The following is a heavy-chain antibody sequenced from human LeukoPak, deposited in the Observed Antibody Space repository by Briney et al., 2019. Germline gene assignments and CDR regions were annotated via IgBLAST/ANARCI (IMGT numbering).Heavy chain of an antibody. CDR1: GGSISSYY. CDR2: IYTSGST. CDR3: ARALPRLYYYDSSGENWSDP. Sequence: PSETLSLTCTVSGGSISSYYWSWIRQPAGKGLEWIGRIYTSGSTNYNPSLKSRVTMSVDTSKNQFSLKLSSVTAADTAVYYCARALPRLYYYDSSGENWSDPWGQGTLVTVSS. V-gene: IGHV4-4*07. D-gene: IGHD3-22*01. J-gene: IGHJ5*02.